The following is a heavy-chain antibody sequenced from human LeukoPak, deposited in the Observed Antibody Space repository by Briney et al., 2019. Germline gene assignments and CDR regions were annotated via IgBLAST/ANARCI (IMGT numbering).Heavy chain of an antibody. D-gene: IGHD5-18*01. CDR2: IKSEPDGGTT. Sequence: PGGSLRLSCAGSGFTSSNAWMSWVRQAPGKGLEWVGRIKSEPDGGTTDYAAPVKGKFTISRDDSKNTLYLQMNSLRAEDTALYYCTTDDRGYSYAPRYWGQGTLVTVSS. CDR1: GFTSSNAW. V-gene: IGHV3-15*01. CDR3: TTDDRGYSYAPRY. J-gene: IGHJ4*02.